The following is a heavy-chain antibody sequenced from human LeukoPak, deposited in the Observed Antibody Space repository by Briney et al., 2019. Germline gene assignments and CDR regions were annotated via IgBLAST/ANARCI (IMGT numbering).Heavy chain of an antibody. CDR3: ASDPNNSGSGSFAYY. Sequence: GGSLTLSCAASGFTVTSVYMSWVRQAPGKGLEWVSLIYSGGAIFYADSVKGRFTISRDNSNNMLYLQMNSLRVEDTAVYYCASDPNNSGSGSFAYYWGQGTLVTVSS. V-gene: IGHV3-53*01. CDR2: IYSGGAI. D-gene: IGHD3-10*01. J-gene: IGHJ4*02. CDR1: GFTVTSVY.